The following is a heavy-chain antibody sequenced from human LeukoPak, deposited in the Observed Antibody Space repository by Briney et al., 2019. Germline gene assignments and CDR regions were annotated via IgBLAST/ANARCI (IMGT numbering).Heavy chain of an antibody. CDR3: AKFSSGWYEDY. Sequence: PGGSLRLSCAASGFSVSAVTTKYMTWVRQAPGKGLEWVLSISAGGSTYSADSVKGRFTISRDNSKNTLYLQMSSLRVEDTAIYYCAKFSSGWYEDYWGQGTLVTVSS. CDR1: GFSVSAVTTKY. J-gene: IGHJ4*02. V-gene: IGHV3-53*01. D-gene: IGHD6-19*01. CDR2: ISAGGST.